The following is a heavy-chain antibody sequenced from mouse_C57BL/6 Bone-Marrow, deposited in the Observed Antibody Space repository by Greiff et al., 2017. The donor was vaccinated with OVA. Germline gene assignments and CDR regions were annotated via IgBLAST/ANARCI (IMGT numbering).Heavy chain of an antibody. J-gene: IGHJ4*01. CDR2: IYPGSGNT. CDR1: GYSFTINY. D-gene: IGHD2-4*01. Sequence: QVQLKESGPDLLKPVSSVKISFKASGYSFTINYIHWVKQRPGQGLEWIGWIYPGSGNTKYNEKFKGKATLTADTSSSTAYMQLSSLTSEDSAVYYCAREGLRDYAMDYWGQGTSVTVSS. V-gene: IGHV1-66*01. CDR3: AREGLRDYAMDY.